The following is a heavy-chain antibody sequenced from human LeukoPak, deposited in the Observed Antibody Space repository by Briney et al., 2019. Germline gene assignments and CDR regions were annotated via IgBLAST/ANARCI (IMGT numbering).Heavy chain of an antibody. V-gene: IGHV3-23*01. CDR2: ISGSGDST. Sequence: GGSLRLSCAASEFSFGSYAMSWVRQAPGKGLQWVSGISGSGDSTYYADSVNGRFTISRDNSKNTLYLQMISLRAEDTVVYYCAKGGGSYFRRVTYYYYYMDVWGKGTTVTVSS. D-gene: IGHD1-26*01. J-gene: IGHJ6*03. CDR1: EFSFGSYA. CDR3: AKGGGSYFRRVTYYYYYMDV.